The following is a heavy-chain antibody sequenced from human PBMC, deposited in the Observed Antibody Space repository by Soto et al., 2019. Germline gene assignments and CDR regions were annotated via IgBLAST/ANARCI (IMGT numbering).Heavy chain of an antibody. CDR1: GGSISSSNW. CDR3: ARVGTYYDSSGCCWFDP. J-gene: IGHJ5*02. Sequence: SETLSLTCAVSGGSISSSNWWSWVRQPPGKGLEWIGEIYHSGSTNYNPSLKSRVTISVDKSKNQFSLKLSSVTAADTAVYYCARVGTYYDSSGCCWFDPWGQGTLVTVSS. V-gene: IGHV4-4*02. D-gene: IGHD3-22*01. CDR2: IYHSGST.